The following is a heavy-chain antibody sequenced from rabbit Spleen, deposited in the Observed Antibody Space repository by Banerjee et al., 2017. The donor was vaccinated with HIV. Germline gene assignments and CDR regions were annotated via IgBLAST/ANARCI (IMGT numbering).Heavy chain of an antibody. Sequence: QEQLEESGGGLVKPGGTLTLTCKASGIDFSSYYYMCWVRQAPGKGLEWIGCITNGDGSTYYASWVNGRFTISKTSSTTVTLQMTSLTAADTATYFCARVNKWYYGMDLWGQGTLVTVS. CDR1: GIDFSSYYY. J-gene: IGHJ3*01. CDR2: ITNGDGST. D-gene: IGHD2-1*01. CDR3: ARVNKWYYGMDL. V-gene: IGHV1S45*01.